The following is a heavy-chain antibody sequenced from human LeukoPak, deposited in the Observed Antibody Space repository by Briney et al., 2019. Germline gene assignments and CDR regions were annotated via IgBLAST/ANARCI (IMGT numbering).Heavy chain of an antibody. CDR3: ARAGYYTGNYYDHYYYYVMDV. Sequence: GGSLRLSCAASGFTFSSYAMSWVRQAPGKGLEWVSAISGSGGSTYYADSVKGRFTISRDNSKNTLYLQMNSLRAEDTAEYYCARAGYYTGNYYDHYYYYVMDVWGQGTTVTVSS. J-gene: IGHJ6*02. D-gene: IGHD3-10*01. CDR2: ISGSGGST. V-gene: IGHV3-23*01. CDR1: GFTFSSYA.